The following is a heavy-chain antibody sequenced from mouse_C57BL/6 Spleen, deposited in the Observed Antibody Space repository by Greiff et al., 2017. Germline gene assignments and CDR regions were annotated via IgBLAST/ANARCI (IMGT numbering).Heavy chain of an antibody. D-gene: IGHD1-1*01. Sequence: VQLQQPGAELVRPGSSVKLSCKASGYTFTSYWMHWVKQRPIQGLEWIGNIDTSDSETPSNHTFTDKATLPVDKSSSTAYMQLSSLTSEDSAFYDCARRGYYGSSHWYFDVWGTGTTVTVSS. CDR2: IDTSDSET. V-gene: IGHV1-52*01. J-gene: IGHJ1*03. CDR1: GYTFTSYW. CDR3: ARRGYYGSSHWYFDV.